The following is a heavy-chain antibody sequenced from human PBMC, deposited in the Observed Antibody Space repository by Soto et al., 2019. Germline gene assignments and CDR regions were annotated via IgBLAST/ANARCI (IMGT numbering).Heavy chain of an antibody. J-gene: IGHJ4*02. CDR3: ARDRYYDILTGYYNFGY. CDR2: INPSGGST. V-gene: IGHV1-46*01. Sequence: ASVKVSCKASGYTFTSYYMHWVRQAPGQGLEWMGIINPSGGSTSYAQKFQGRVTMTRDTSTSTVYMELSSLRSEDTAVYYCARDRYYDILTGYYNFGYWGQGTLVTVSS. CDR1: GYTFTSYY. D-gene: IGHD3-9*01.